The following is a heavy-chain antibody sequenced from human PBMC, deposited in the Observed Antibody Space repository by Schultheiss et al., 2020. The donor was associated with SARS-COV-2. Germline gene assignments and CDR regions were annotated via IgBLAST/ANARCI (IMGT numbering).Heavy chain of an antibody. J-gene: IGHJ4*02. CDR1: GFTFSSYA. CDR3: ARDSARRFDY. Sequence: GESLKISCAASGFTFSSYAMSWVRQAPGKGLEWVSAISGSGGSTYYADSVKGRFTISRDNAKNSLYLQMNSLRAEDTAVYYCARDSARRFDYLGQGTLVTVSS. CDR2: ISGSGGST. D-gene: IGHD6-6*01. V-gene: IGHV3-23*01.